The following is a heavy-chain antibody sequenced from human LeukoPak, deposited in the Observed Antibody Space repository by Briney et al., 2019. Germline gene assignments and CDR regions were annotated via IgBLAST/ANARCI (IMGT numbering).Heavy chain of an antibody. D-gene: IGHD6-13*01. Sequence: PGGSLRLSCAASGFTFSDHYMDWVRQAPGKGLEWIGRTGNKANNYPTEYAASVKGRFTISRDDSKSIAYLQMNSLKTEDTAVYYCTLGAAAGTNRDYWGQGTLVTVSS. V-gene: IGHV3-72*01. CDR1: GFTFSDHY. CDR3: TLGAAAGTNRDY. CDR2: TGNKANNYPT. J-gene: IGHJ4*02.